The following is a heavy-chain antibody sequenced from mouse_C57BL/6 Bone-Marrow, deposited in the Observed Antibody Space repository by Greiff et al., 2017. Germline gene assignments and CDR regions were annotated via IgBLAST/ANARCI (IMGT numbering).Heavy chain of an antibody. Sequence: EVKLVESGGGLVKPGGSLKLSCAASGFTFSSYAMSWVRQTPEKRLEWVATISDGGSYTYYPDNVKGRFTISRDNAKNTLYLQMSHLKSEDTTMYYCARVRDGYYDYWGQGTTLTVSS. V-gene: IGHV5-4*03. D-gene: IGHD2-3*01. CDR2: ISDGGSYT. J-gene: IGHJ2*01. CDR3: ARVRDGYYDY. CDR1: GFTFSSYA.